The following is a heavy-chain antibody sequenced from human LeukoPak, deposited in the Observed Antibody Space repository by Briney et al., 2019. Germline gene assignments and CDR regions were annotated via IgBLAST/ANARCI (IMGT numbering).Heavy chain of an antibody. D-gene: IGHD3-22*01. CDR2: IILIFGTA. Sequence: ASVTVSFTSSGGTFTIYAISWVRQPPGQGLELMGGIILIFGTANYAHKFQGRVTITADESTSTAYMDLSRLRSEDTTVYYCAREYYYDSSGYSWGQGTLVTVSS. J-gene: IGHJ4*02. CDR3: AREYYYDSSGYS. CDR1: GGTFTIYA. V-gene: IGHV1-69*01.